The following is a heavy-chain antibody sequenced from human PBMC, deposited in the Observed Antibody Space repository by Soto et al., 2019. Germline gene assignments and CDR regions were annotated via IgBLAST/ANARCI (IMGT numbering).Heavy chain of an antibody. CDR1: GSSFTSYW. Sequence: LKISCPGSGSSFTSYWIGWVRQMPGNGLEWMGIIYPGDSDTRYSPSFQGQVTISADKSISTAYLQWSSLKASDTAMYYCARHYYYDSSGSIDYWGQGTLVTVSS. CDR3: ARHYYYDSSGSIDY. CDR2: IYPGDSDT. D-gene: IGHD3-22*01. J-gene: IGHJ4*02. V-gene: IGHV5-51*01.